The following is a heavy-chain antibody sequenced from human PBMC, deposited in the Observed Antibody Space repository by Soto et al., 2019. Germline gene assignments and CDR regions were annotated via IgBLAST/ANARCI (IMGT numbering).Heavy chain of an antibody. J-gene: IGHJ6*02. Sequence: GGSLRLSCAASGFTFSSYWMHWVRQAPGKGLVWVSRINSDGSSTSYADSVKGRFTISRDNAKNTLYLQMNSLRAEGTAVYYCARDRSYCSGGSCYYYYYYGMDVWGQGTTVTVSS. CDR2: INSDGSST. D-gene: IGHD2-15*01. CDR3: ARDRSYCSGGSCYYYYYYGMDV. CDR1: GFTFSSYW. V-gene: IGHV3-74*01.